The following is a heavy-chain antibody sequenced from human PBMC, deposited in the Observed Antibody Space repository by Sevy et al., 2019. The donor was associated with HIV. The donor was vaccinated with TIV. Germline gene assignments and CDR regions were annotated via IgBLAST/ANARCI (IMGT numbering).Heavy chain of an antibody. Sequence: SETLSLTCAVYGGSFSGYYWSWIRQSPGKGLEWIGEINHSGSTHSNPSLKSRVTISVDTSKNQFSVRLNSVTAADTAVYYCARGPPVVVVPGAPSWFDPWGQGTLVTVSS. CDR1: GGSFSGYY. CDR2: INHSGST. J-gene: IGHJ5*02. D-gene: IGHD2-2*01. V-gene: IGHV4-34*01. CDR3: ARGPPVVVVPGAPSWFDP.